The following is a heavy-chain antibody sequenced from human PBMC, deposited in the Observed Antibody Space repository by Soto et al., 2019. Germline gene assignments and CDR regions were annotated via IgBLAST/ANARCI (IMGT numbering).Heavy chain of an antibody. CDR3: ARDQGSGTMVRGYYYYGMDV. J-gene: IGHJ6*02. CDR2: IWYDGSNK. Sequence: QVQLVESGGGVVQPGRSLRLSCAASGFTFSSYGMHWVRQAPGKGLEWVAVIWYDGSNKYYADSVKGRFTISRDNSKNTXYXXMNSLRAEDTAVYYCARDQGSGTMVRGYYYYGMDVWGQGTTVTVSS. CDR1: GFTFSSYG. V-gene: IGHV3-33*01. D-gene: IGHD3-10*01.